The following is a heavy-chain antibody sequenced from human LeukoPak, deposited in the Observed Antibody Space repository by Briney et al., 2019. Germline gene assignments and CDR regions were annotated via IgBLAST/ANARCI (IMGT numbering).Heavy chain of an antibody. V-gene: IGHV4-34*01. CDR3: ARGFWSGYSVVSYYYGMDV. D-gene: IGHD3-3*01. J-gene: IGHJ6*02. CDR1: GGSFSGYY. CDR2: INHSGST. Sequence: PSETLSLTCAVYGGSFSGYYWSWIRQPPGKGLEWIGEINHSGSTNYNPSLKSRVTISVDTSKSQFSLKLSSVTAADTAVYYCARGFWSGYSVVSYYYGMDVWGQGTTVTVSS.